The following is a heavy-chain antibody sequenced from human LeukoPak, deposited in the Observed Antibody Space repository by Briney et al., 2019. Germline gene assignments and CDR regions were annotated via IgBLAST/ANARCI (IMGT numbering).Heavy chain of an antibody. D-gene: IGHD2-2*02. CDR2: IKQDGSEK. CDR1: GFTFSSYD. J-gene: IGHJ4*02. Sequence: GGSLRLSCAASGFTFSSYDMSWVRQAPGKGLEWVANIKQDGSEKYYVDSGKGRFTISRDNAKNSLYLQMNSLRAEDSAVYYCARVGYCSSTSCYTGFDHWGQGTLVTVSS. CDR3: ARVGYCSSTSCYTGFDH. V-gene: IGHV3-7*01.